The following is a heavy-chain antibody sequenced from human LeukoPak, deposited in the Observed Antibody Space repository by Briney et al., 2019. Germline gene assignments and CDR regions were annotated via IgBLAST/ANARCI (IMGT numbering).Heavy chain of an antibody. CDR2: IIPIFGTA. CDR3: AKSSLDFSPIKQWLVSFDY. CDR1: GGTFSSYA. V-gene: IGHV1-69*13. Sequence: SVKVSCKASGGTFSSYAISWVRQAPGQGLEWMGGIIPIFGTANYAQKFQGRVTITADESTSTAYMELSSLRAEDTAVYYCAKSSLDFSPIKQWLVSFDYWGQGTLVTVSS. D-gene: IGHD6-19*01. J-gene: IGHJ4*02.